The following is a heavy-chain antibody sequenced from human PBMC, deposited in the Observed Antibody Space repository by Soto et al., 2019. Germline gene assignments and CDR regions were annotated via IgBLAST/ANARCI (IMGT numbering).Heavy chain of an antibody. CDR1: GFSLSTTHMG. CDR2: IYWDDDK. D-gene: IGHD3-16*02. J-gene: IGHJ4*02. Sequence: QITLKESGPTLVKPTQTLTLTCTFSGFSLSTTHMGVGWIRQPPGKALEWLTHIYWDDDKRYSPSLKSRLTITTDTSKNQVVLTMTNMDPVDTATYYCIHIFNSNSGSYRYFDYWGQGTLVTVSS. CDR3: IHIFNSNSGSYRYFDY. V-gene: IGHV2-5*02.